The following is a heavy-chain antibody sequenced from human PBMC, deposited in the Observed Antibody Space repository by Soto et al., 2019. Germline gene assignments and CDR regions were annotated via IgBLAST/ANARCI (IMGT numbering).Heavy chain of an antibody. J-gene: IGHJ4*02. D-gene: IGHD3-22*01. CDR2: IYYLGNT. CDR3: AGLFPYVSSGYQLNY. V-gene: IGHV4-39*01. CDR1: GGSISSSSSY. Sequence: SETLSLTCTVSGGSISSSSSYWGWIRQPPGKGLEWVGSIYYLGNTYYNPSLGGRVSISVDKSKNQFSLKLNSVTAADTAAFYCAGLFPYVSSGYQLNYLGQGTLVTVSS.